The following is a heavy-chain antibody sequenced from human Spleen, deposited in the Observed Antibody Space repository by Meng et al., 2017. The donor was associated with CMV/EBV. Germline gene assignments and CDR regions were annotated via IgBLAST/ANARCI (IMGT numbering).Heavy chain of an antibody. J-gene: IGHJ4*02. Sequence: FSGFSFNTGGVAVGWIRQPPGKALEWLALIYWDDDTSYSPSLGSRLSITKDASKNQVILTMTTVGPVDTATYYCAHRRRDYNHGYFGFWGQGTLVTVSS. D-gene: IGHD3-10*01. V-gene: IGHV2-5*02. CDR1: GFSFNTGGVA. CDR2: IYWDDDT. CDR3: AHRRRDYNHGYFGF.